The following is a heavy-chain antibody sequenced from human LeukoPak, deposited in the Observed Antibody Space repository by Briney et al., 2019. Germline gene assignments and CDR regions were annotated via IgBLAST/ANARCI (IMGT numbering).Heavy chain of an antibody. V-gene: IGHV3-7*01. CDR3: ARGVAAAAY. D-gene: IGHD6-13*01. Sequence: GGSLRLSCAASGFTSSSYWMGWVRQAPGKGLEWVANIKQDGSEKYYVDSVKGRFTISRDNAKNSLYLQMNSLRAEDTAVYYCARGVAAAAYWGQGTLVTVSS. CDR1: GFTSSSYW. CDR2: IKQDGSEK. J-gene: IGHJ4*02.